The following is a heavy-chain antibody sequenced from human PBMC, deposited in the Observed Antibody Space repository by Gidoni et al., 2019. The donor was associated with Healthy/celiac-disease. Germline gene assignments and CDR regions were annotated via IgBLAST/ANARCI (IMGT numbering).Heavy chain of an antibody. CDR2: IRYDGSNK. CDR3: AKGRGVATIDY. D-gene: IGHD3-10*01. CDR1: GFTFSSYG. Sequence: QVQLVESGGGVVQPGGSLRLSCAASGFTFSSYGMHWVRQAPGKGLEWVAFIRYDGSNKYYADSVKGRFTISRDNSKNTLYLQMNSLRAEDTAVYYCAKGRGVATIDYWGQGTLVTVSS. J-gene: IGHJ4*02. V-gene: IGHV3-30*02.